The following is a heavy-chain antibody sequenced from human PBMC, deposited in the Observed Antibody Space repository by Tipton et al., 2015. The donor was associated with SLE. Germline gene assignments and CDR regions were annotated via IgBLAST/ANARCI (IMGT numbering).Heavy chain of an antibody. J-gene: IGHJ3*02. D-gene: IGHD3-3*01. Sequence: TLSLTCTVSGGSISSYYWSWIRQPPGKGLVWIGYIYTSGSTNYNPSLKSRVTISVDTSKNQFSLKLSSVTAADTAVYYCASSSWSGDAFDIWGQGTMVTVSS. CDR3: ASSSWSGDAFDI. CDR1: GGSISSYY. CDR2: IYTSGST. V-gene: IGHV4-4*09.